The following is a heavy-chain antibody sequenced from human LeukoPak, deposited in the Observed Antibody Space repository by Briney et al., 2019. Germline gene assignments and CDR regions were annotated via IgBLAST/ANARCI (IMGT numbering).Heavy chain of an antibody. V-gene: IGHV3-23*01. Sequence: GGSLRLSCAAPGFTFNNYAMSWVRQAPGKGLEWISSIYASGSTHYADSVKGRCTISRDNSKNTLYLQMNGLRAEDTALYYCAKDTYGGYGSIDFWGQGTLVAVSA. D-gene: IGHD5-12*01. CDR2: IYASGST. CDR3: AKDTYGGYGSIDF. CDR1: GFTFNNYA. J-gene: IGHJ4*02.